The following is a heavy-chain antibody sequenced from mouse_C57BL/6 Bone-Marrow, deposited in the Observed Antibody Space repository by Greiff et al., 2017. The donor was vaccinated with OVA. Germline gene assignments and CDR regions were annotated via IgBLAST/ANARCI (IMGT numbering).Heavy chain of an antibody. Sequence: VQLQQSGPELVKPGASVKISCKASGYAFSSSWMNWVKQRPGKGLEWIGRIYPGDGGTNYNGKFKGKATLTADKSSSTAYMQLSSLTSEDSAVYFCARYSSGYVPFAYWGQGTLVTVSA. CDR3: ARYSSGYVPFAY. J-gene: IGHJ3*01. CDR2: IYPGDGGT. V-gene: IGHV1-82*01. D-gene: IGHD3-2*02. CDR1: GYAFSSSW.